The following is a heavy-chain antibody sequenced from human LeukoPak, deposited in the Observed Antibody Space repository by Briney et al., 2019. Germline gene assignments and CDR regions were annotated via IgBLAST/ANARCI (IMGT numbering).Heavy chain of an antibody. V-gene: IGHV1-2*02. D-gene: IGHD2-2*01. J-gene: IGHJ4*02. Sequence: ASVKVSCKASGYTFTGYYMHWVRQAPGQGREGMGWINPNSGGTNYAQKFQGRVTMTRDTSISTAYMELSRLRSDDTAVYYCAREGVVVPAAARPFDYWGQGTLVTVSS. CDR1: GYTFTGYY. CDR3: AREGVVVPAAARPFDY. CDR2: INPNSGGT.